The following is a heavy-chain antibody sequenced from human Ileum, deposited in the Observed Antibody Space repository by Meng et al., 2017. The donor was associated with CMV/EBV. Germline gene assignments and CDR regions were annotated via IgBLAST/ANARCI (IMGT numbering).Heavy chain of an antibody. V-gene: IGHV3-7*01. CDR1: GFTFSDYW. J-gene: IGHJ4*02. D-gene: IGHD6-6*01. Sequence: GESLKISCAASGFTFSDYWMTWVRQAPGKGLEWVANIKQDGREKYYVDSVKGRFTISRDNAKNSVYLQMNSLRVEDTAVYYCATGGLHLVGGQGMLVTVSS. CDR3: ATGGLHLV. CDR2: IKQDGREK.